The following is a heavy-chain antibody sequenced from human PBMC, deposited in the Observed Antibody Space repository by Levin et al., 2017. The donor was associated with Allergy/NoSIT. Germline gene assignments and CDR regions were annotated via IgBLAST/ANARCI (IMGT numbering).Heavy chain of an antibody. Sequence: GGSLRLTCAASGFTFSGYTLNWVRQAPGKGLEWVSSISSSSTYIYYADSLKGRFTISRDDAKNSLSLQMNSLRVEDTAVYYCASDGSYDTLDIWGQGTMVTVSS. CDR1: GFTFSGYT. J-gene: IGHJ3*02. CDR2: ISSSSTYI. D-gene: IGHD6-6*01. CDR3: ASDGSYDTLDI. V-gene: IGHV3-21*01.